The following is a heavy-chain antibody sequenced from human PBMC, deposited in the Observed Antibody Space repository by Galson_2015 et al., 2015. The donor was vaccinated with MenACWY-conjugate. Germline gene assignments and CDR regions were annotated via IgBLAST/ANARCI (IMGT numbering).Heavy chain of an antibody. CDR1: GFTFSHYG. Sequence: SLRLSCAASGFTFSHYGMHWVRQAPGKGLEWVTAISYDRNNKYYADFVKGRFTISRDNSKNTVSLQMNGLTTEDTAVYFCARVLSSGWTRQFDYWGQGTLVAVSS. CDR3: ARVLSSGWTRQFDY. CDR2: ISYDRNNK. V-gene: IGHV3-30*03. J-gene: IGHJ4*02. D-gene: IGHD6-19*01.